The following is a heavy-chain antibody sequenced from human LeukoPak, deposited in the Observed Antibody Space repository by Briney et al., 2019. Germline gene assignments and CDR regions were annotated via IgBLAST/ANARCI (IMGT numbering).Heavy chain of an antibody. D-gene: IGHD3-22*01. CDR3: ARLLKEVTIIGPFEY. CDR2: IYPGDADI. V-gene: IGHV5-51*01. J-gene: IGHJ4*02. Sequence: GGSRQISGQGSGSTFANYWIGWVRQLPGKGLEWMGIIYPGDADIRYNPSFQGQVSISADKSMSTAYLHWSSLKASDTALYYCARLLKEVTIIGPFEYWGQGTLVTVSS. CDR1: GSTFANYW.